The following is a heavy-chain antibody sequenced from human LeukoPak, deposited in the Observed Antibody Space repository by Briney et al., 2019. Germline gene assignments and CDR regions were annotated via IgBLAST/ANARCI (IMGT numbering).Heavy chain of an antibody. CDR1: GFTFSNYA. Sequence: GGSLRLSCAASGFTFSNYALSWVRQAPGKGLEWVSGISGSGGSTYHADSVKGRFTVSRDNSKNTLYLQINSLRVEDTAVYYCAKFTSVGFWSGSYYMDVWGKGTTVTISS. CDR2: ISGSGGST. V-gene: IGHV3-23*01. D-gene: IGHD3-3*01. J-gene: IGHJ6*03. CDR3: AKFTSVGFWSGSYYMDV.